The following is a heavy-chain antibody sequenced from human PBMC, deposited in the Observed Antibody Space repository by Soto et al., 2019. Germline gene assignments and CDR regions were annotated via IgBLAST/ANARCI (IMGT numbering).Heavy chain of an antibody. CDR3: TRQSTGYTVEVDY. J-gene: IGHJ4*02. V-gene: IGHV4-39*01. Sequence: PSETLSLTCTVYGGSISSSSFYWCWIRQPPGKGLESIAAIYYSGSTYYNPSLKSRVTIFVDKAKNQFSLRLTSVTDAATAVYCCTRQSTGYTVEVDYWGRGTLVTVSS. CDR1: GGSISSSSFY. CDR2: IYYSGST. D-gene: IGHD1-1*01.